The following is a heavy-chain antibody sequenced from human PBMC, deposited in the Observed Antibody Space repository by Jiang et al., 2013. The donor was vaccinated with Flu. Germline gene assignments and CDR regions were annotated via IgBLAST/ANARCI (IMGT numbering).Heavy chain of an antibody. D-gene: IGHD1-26*01. CDR3: ARDKTGGSYYSPLDAFDI. CDR2: IIPILGIA. Sequence: SGAEVKKPGSSVKVSCKASGGTFSSYAISWVRQAPGQGLEWMGRIIPILGIANYAQKFQGRVTITADKSTSTAYMELSSLRSEDTAVYYCARDKTGGSYYSPLDAFDIWGQGTMVTVSS. CDR1: GGTFSSYA. J-gene: IGHJ3*02. V-gene: IGHV1-69*04.